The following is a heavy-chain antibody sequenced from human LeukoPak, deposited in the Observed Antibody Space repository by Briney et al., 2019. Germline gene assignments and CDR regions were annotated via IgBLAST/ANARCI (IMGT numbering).Heavy chain of an antibody. J-gene: IGHJ3*02. V-gene: IGHV4-34*01. CDR3: ARTPPYSSSAGAFDI. D-gene: IGHD6-6*01. CDR2: INHSGST. Sequence: PSETLSLTCAVYGGSFSGYYWSWIRQPPGKGLEWIGEINHSGSTNYNPSLKSRVTISVDTSKNQFSLKLSSVTAEDTAVYYCARTPPYSSSAGAFDIWGQGTMVTVSS. CDR1: GGSFSGYY.